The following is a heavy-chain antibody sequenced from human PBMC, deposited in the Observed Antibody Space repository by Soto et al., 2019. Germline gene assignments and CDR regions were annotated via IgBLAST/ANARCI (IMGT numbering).Heavy chain of an antibody. Sequence: QVQLVQSGAEVKKPGSSVKVSCKASGGTFASFTISWVRQAPGQGLEWLGRIIPMLGITKSAQKFQGRVTITADTSTAPAYMELSSLQSDDTAVYYCARGPHNLPDYWGQGSLVTVSS. CDR2: IIPMLGIT. CDR3: ARGPHNLPDY. J-gene: IGHJ4*02. V-gene: IGHV1-69*02. CDR1: GGTFASFT.